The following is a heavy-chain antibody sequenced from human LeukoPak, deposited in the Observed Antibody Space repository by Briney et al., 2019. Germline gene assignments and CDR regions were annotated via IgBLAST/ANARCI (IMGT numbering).Heavy chain of an antibody. Sequence: PSETLSLTCTVSGGSISSYYWSWIRQPPGKGLEWIGYIYYSGSTNYNPSLKSRVTISVDTSKNQFSLKLSSVTAADTAVYYCAAYYDSSGYYYAYDALDIWGQGTMVTVSS. CDR1: GGSISSYY. CDR3: AAYYDSSGYYYAYDALDI. V-gene: IGHV4-59*01. J-gene: IGHJ3*02. D-gene: IGHD3-22*01. CDR2: IYYSGST.